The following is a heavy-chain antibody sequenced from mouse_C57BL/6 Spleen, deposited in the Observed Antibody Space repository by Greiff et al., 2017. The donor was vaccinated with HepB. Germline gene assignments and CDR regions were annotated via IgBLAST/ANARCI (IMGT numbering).Heavy chain of an antibody. V-gene: IGHV2-2*01. Sequence: QVQLKESGPGLVQPSQSLSITCTVSGFSLTSYGVHWVRQSPGKGLEWLGVIWSGGSTDYNAAFISRLSISKDNSKSQVFFKMNSLQADDTAIYYCAREGYGSSSVAYWGQGTLVTVSA. CDR1: GFSLTSYG. J-gene: IGHJ3*01. D-gene: IGHD1-1*01. CDR2: IWSGGST. CDR3: AREGYGSSSVAY.